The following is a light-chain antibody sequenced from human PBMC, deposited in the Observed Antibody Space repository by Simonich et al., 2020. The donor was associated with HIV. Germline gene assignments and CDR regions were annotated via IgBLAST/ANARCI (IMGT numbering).Light chain of an antibody. CDR1: KSVSSN. J-gene: IGKJ1*01. CDR3: QQYNNWWT. CDR2: GAS. V-gene: IGKV3-15*01. Sequence: EIVMTQSPATLSVSPGERATLSCRASKSVSSNLAWYQQQPGQAPMLRIYGASTSATVIPARFSGSGSGTEFTLTISSLQSEDFAVYYCQQYNNWWTFGQGTKVEIK.